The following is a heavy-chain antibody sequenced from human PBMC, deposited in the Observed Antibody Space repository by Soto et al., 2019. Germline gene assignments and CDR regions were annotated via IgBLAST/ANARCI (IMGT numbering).Heavy chain of an antibody. Sequence: ASETLSLTCTVSGGSMSSYYWTWIRQPAGKGLEWIGRVYSSGGTHYNPSLKSRVTISIDTSKNQFSLRLLSVTDAGTAVYFCARGQRFSDWFDPWGQGTLVTVSS. CDR2: VYSSGGT. CDR3: ARGQRFSDWFDP. D-gene: IGHD3-3*01. V-gene: IGHV4-4*07. J-gene: IGHJ5*02. CDR1: GGSMSSYY.